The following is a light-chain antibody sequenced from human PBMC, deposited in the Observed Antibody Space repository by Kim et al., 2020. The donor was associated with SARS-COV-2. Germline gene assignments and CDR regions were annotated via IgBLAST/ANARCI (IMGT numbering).Light chain of an antibody. V-gene: IGKV3-20*01. J-gene: IGKJ1*01. CDR1: QSVSSNY. CDR2: GAS. Sequence: EIVLTQSPGTLSLSPGERATLSCRASQSVSSNYLAWYQQKPGQAPRLLIYGASSRATGIPDRFSGSGSGTDFTLTIRRLDPEDFAVYYCQQYGSSPETFGQGTKVDIK. CDR3: QQYGSSPET.